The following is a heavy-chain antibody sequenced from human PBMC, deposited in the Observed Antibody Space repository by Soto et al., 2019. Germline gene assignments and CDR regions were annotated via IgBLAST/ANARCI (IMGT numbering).Heavy chain of an antibody. D-gene: IGHD2-2*01. V-gene: IGHV3-23*01. CDR2: ISGSGGST. Sequence: PGGSLRLSCAASGLTFPPSAMSWVRQAPGKGLEWVSAISGSGGSTYYAESVRGRFTISRDNSKKTLYLQMNSLRAEDTAVYYCAKDQSSTRVVPAVFFWCAYYYYGMDFWRHET. CDR1: GLTFPPSA. CDR3: AKDQSSTRVVPAVFFWCAYYYYGMDF. J-gene: IGHJ6*02.